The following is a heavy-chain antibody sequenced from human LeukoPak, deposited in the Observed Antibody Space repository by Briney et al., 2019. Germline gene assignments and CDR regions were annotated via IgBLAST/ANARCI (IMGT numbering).Heavy chain of an antibody. D-gene: IGHD3-3*01. Sequence: PGGSLRLSCAASGFTVSSNYMSWVRQAPGKGLEWVSVIYSGGSTYYADSVKGRFTISRDNAKNPLYLQMNSLRAEDTAVYYCATLTIFGVADVWGKGTTVTVSS. J-gene: IGHJ6*04. V-gene: IGHV3-53*01. CDR3: ATLTIFGVADV. CDR1: GFTVSSNY. CDR2: IYSGGST.